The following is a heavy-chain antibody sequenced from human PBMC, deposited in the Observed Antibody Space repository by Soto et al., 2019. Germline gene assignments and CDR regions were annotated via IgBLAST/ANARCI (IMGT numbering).Heavy chain of an antibody. V-gene: IGHV1-18*01. Sequence: QVHLEQSGAEMKKPGASVNVSCKASGYSFSTYGVSWVRQAPGQGPEWMGWISAYNGNTNYAQRFRGRLTLNTDTSTSTAYMELRGLRSDDTAVYYCVRGPDIIVVPSALGHFDHWGQGTLVTVSS. CDR2: ISAYNGNT. CDR1: GYSFSTYG. D-gene: IGHD2-2*01. J-gene: IGHJ4*02. CDR3: VRGPDIIVVPSALGHFDH.